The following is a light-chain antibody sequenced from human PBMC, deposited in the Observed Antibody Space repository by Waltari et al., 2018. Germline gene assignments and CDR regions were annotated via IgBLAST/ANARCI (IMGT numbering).Light chain of an antibody. CDR2: EVS. CDR3: SSHTSTVPHV. J-gene: IGLJ1*01. V-gene: IGLV2-14*01. CDR1: SNDVGGYGY. Sequence: QSALTQPASVSGSPGQSVSISCTGTSNDVGGYGYVSWYQQFPGKAPKLMIYEVSYRTSGVSSRFSGSKAGNTASLTISGLQAEDEAVYYCSSHTSTVPHVFGTGTKVTVV.